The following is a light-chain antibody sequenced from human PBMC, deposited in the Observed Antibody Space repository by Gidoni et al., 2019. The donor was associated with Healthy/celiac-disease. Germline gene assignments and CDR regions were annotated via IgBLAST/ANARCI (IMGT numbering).Light chain of an antibody. J-gene: IGKJ1*01. CDR2: AAS. Sequence: DIQMTQSPSSLSASVGDRVTITCRASRGISNYLAWYQQKAGKGPKTLIYAASTLQSGVPSRFSGSGSGTDFTLTISSLQPEDVATYYCQKYDSAPRTFXQXTKVXIK. CDR1: RGISNY. CDR3: QKYDSAPRT. V-gene: IGKV1-27*01.